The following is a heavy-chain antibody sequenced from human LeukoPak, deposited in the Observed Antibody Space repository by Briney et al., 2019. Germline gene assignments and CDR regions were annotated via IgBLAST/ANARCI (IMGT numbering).Heavy chain of an antibody. CDR1: GHTFTTYY. Sequence: ASVKVSCKASGHTFTTYYVHLVRQAPGRGLEWMGVINPSGDGTNYPQRFQGRVTLTRDTSTSTVYMELSSLRSEDTAIYYCAKETPNTGWFDPWGQGILVTVSS. CDR2: INPSGDGT. CDR3: AKETPNTGWFDP. V-gene: IGHV1-46*01. D-gene: IGHD1-14*01. J-gene: IGHJ5*02.